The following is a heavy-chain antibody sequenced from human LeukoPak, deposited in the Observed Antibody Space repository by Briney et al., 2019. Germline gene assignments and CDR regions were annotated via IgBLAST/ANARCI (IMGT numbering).Heavy chain of an antibody. J-gene: IGHJ2*01. D-gene: IGHD3-22*01. CDR3: ARGSGYYYRWYFDL. CDR2: ISYDGSNR. V-gene: IGHV3-30*04. Sequence: GGSLRLSCAASGFTFSSSAMHWVRQAPGKGLEWVTIISYDGSNRYYADPVKGRFTISRDNSKNTLYLQMNSLRAEDTAVYYCARGSGYYYRWYFDLWGRGTLVTVSS. CDR1: GFTFSSSA.